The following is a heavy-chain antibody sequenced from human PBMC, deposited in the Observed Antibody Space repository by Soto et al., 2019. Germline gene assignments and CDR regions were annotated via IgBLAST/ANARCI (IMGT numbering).Heavy chain of an antibody. Sequence: SETLSLTCSVSGGSISGSYWSWIRQSPGKGLEWLGYVHYTGSTNYSPSLRSRVSISVDTSKNEFSLRLSSVTAADTAVYFCARSVAVPGAHIDYWGQGTQVTVSS. V-gene: IGHV4-59*01. CDR3: ARSVAVPGAHIDY. CDR1: GGSISGSY. D-gene: IGHD6-19*01. J-gene: IGHJ4*02. CDR2: VHYTGST.